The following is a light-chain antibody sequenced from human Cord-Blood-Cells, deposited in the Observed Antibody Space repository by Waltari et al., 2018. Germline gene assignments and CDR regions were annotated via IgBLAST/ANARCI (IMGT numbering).Light chain of an antibody. V-gene: IGLV2-14*01. CDR2: DVS. CDR1: SSHVGGFHF. CDR3: SSYTSSSTVV. Sequence: QSALLQPASVSGCPGHSITLPCTGTSSHVGGFHFLSWYQQHPGKATKLMIYDVSNRPSGVSNRFSGSKSGNTASLTISGLQAEDEADYYCSSYTSSSTVVFGGGTKLTVL. J-gene: IGLJ2*01.